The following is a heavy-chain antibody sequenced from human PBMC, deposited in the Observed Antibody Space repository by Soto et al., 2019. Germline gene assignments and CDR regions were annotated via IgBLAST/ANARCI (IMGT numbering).Heavy chain of an antibody. CDR3: ARFDSSGYLDI. Sequence: ASGKVSCKASGGTFSSYAISWVRQAPGQGLEWMGGIIPIFGTANYAQKFQGRVTITADESTSTAYMELSSLRSEDTAVYYCARFDSSGYLDIWGQGTMVTVSS. D-gene: IGHD3-22*01. CDR2: IIPIFGTA. V-gene: IGHV1-69*13. CDR1: GGTFSSYA. J-gene: IGHJ3*02.